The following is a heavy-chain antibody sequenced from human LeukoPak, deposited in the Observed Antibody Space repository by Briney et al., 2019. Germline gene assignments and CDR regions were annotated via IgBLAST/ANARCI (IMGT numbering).Heavy chain of an antibody. J-gene: IGHJ6*02. Sequence: PSETLSLTCTVSGGSISRYYWSWIRQPPGKGLEWIGYIYYSGSTNYNPSLKSRVTISVDTSKNQFSLKLSSVTAADTAVYYCARSGCVSTSCYSYYYYYGMDVWGQGTTVTVSS. CDR3: ARSGCVSTSCYSYYYYYGMDV. D-gene: IGHD2-2*01. V-gene: IGHV4-59*08. CDR1: GGSISRYY. CDR2: IYYSGST.